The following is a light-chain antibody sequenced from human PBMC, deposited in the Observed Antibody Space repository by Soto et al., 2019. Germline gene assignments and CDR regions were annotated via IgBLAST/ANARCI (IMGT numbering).Light chain of an antibody. CDR3: AACDDSLNGAV. CDR2: KNS. CDR1: RSNIGGHN. J-gene: IGLJ7*01. Sequence: QSVLTQPPSASGTPGQRVAISCSGSRSNIGGHNVYWYQQLPGTAPKLLIYKNSQRPSWVSDRFSGSKSGTSASLAISGLRSEDEADYYCAACDDSLNGAVFGGGTQLTVL. V-gene: IGLV1-47*01.